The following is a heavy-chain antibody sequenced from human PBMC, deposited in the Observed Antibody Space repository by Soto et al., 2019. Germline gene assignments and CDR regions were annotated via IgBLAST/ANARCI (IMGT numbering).Heavy chain of an antibody. V-gene: IGHV1-2*02. CDR2: IDPKNGGT. CDR1: GYSISAYY. Sequence: QVQLVQSGTEVKKPGASVKVSCQASGYSISAYYIHWVRQAPGQGLEWMGWIDPKNGGTVSAQKFQGRLTITRDTSISTVYMDLSGLTSDDTALYYCGRDDYWIFPYWGQGSLVTVSS. D-gene: IGHD4-17*01. J-gene: IGHJ4*02. CDR3: GRDDYWIFPY.